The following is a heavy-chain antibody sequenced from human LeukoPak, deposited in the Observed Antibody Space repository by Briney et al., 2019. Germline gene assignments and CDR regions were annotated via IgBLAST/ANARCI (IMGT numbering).Heavy chain of an antibody. CDR3: AGARWLQLPLDY. J-gene: IGHJ4*02. CDR2: ISSSGEST. D-gene: IGHD5-24*01. V-gene: IGHV3-23*01. CDR1: GFTFSSYV. Sequence: GGSLRLSCAASGFTFSSYVMSWVRQAPGKGLEWVSAISSSGESTYSADSVKGRFTISRDNSKNTLYLQMNSLRAEDTAIYYCAGARWLQLPLDYWGQGTLVTVSS.